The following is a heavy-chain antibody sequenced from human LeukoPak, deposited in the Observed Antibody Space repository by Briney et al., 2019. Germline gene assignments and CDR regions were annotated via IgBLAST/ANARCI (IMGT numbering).Heavy chain of an antibody. CDR3: AKDNFAQGYSSRWYRGMDV. CDR1: GFTFSSYA. CDR2: ISGSGGST. Sequence: PGGSLRLSCAASGFTFSSYAMSWVRQAPGKGLEWVSAISGSGGSTYYADSVKGRFTISRDNSENTLYLQMNSLRAEDTAVYYCAKDNFAQGYSSRWYRGMDVWGQGTTVTVSS. V-gene: IGHV3-23*01. J-gene: IGHJ6*02. D-gene: IGHD6-13*01.